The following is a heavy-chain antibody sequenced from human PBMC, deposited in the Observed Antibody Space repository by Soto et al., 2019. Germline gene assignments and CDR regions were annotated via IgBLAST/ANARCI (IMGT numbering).Heavy chain of an antibody. CDR1: GYTLTDNY. V-gene: IGHV1-46*01. Sequence: ASVKVSCKASGYTLTDNYMHWVRQAPGQGLEWMGIINPSGGSTSYAQKFRGRVTMTRDTSTSTVYMELSSLRSEDTAVYYCAREGRRVPAAIFGSRGAYGMDVWGQGTTVTVSS. D-gene: IGHD2-2*01. CDR3: AREGRRVPAAIFGSRGAYGMDV. CDR2: INPSGGST. J-gene: IGHJ6*02.